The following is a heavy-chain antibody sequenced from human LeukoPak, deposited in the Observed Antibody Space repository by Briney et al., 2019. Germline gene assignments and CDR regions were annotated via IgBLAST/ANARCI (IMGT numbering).Heavy chain of an antibody. Sequence: ASVKVSCKASGYTFTGYYMHWVRQAPGQGLEWMGRINPNSGGTNYAQKFQGRVTMTRNTSISTAYMELSSLRSEDTAVYYCARHDPVGAWAFDIWGQGTMVTVST. CDR1: GYTFTGYY. D-gene: IGHD1-26*01. J-gene: IGHJ3*02. V-gene: IGHV1-2*06. CDR2: INPNSGGT. CDR3: ARHDPVGAWAFDI.